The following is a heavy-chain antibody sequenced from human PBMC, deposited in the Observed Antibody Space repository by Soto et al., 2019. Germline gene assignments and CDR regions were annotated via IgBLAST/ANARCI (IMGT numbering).Heavy chain of an antibody. V-gene: IGHV1-3*01. CDR3: AREGCSNGVCYDNDFDI. D-gene: IGHD2-8*01. Sequence: KFQGRVTITRDTSASTAYMELSSLRSEDTAVYYCAREGCSNGVCYDNDFDIWGQGTMVTVSS. J-gene: IGHJ3*02.